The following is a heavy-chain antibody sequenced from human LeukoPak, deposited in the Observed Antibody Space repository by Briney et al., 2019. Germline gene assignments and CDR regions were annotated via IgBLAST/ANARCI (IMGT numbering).Heavy chain of an antibody. J-gene: IGHJ3*02. CDR3: ARRYCTNGVCYRSAFDI. Sequence: GGSLRLSCAASGFTFSSYSMNWVRQAPGKGLEWVSYISGSSGTIYYADSVKGRFTISRDNAKNSLYLQMNSLRDEDTAVYYCARRYCTNGVCYRSAFDIWGQGTMVTVSS. CDR2: ISGSSGTI. CDR1: GFTFSSYS. V-gene: IGHV3-48*02. D-gene: IGHD2-8*01.